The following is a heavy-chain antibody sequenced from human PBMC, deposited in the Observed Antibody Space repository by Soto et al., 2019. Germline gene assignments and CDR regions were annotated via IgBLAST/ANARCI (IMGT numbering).Heavy chain of an antibody. Sequence: QRLSFAASGFIFSNFGMHWVRQAPGKGLEWVAVIWYDGSNEHYADSVKGRFTISKDNSKNTLYLQMNSLRAEDTAMYYCARDDIPGVAVSTYGMDVQGQAPTVTVSS. D-gene: IGHD6-19*01. J-gene: IGHJ6*02. CDR1: GFIFSNFG. V-gene: IGHV3-33*01. CDR3: ARDDIPGVAVSTYGMDV. CDR2: IWYDGSNE.